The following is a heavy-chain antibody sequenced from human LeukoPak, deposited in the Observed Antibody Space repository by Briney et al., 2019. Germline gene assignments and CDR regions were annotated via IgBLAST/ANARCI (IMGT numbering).Heavy chain of an antibody. CDR1: GGSFSGYY. CDR3: ARGVPATVFDY. V-gene: IGHV4-34*01. J-gene: IGHJ4*02. CDR2: INHSGST. Sequence: SETLSLTCAVYGGSFSGYYWSWIRQPPGKGLEWIGEINHSGSTNYNPSLKSRVTISVDTSKNQFSLKLSSVTAADTAVYYYARGVPATVFDYWGQGTLVTVSS. D-gene: IGHD2-2*01.